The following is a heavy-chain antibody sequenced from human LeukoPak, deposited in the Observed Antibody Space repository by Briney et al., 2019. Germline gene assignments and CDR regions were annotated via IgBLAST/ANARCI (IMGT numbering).Heavy chain of an antibody. J-gene: IGHJ4*02. CDR3: ARRPMITVTVDC. CDR2: IYYSGTT. CDR1: GDSISSSSSY. V-gene: IGHV4-39*01. Sequence: KPSETLSLTCTVSGDSISSSSSYWGWIRQPPGKGLEWIGSIYYSGTTYYNPSFKSRVTIPVDTSKNQFSLRLNSVTAADTAVYYCARRPMITVTVDCWGQGTLVTVSS. D-gene: IGHD4-17*01.